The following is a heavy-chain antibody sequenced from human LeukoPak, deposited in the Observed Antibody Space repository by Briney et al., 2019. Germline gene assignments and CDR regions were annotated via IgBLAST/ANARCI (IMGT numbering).Heavy chain of an antibody. CDR2: ISGSGGST. CDR3: AKDRNPEIDY. Sequence: GGSLRLSCAASGFTFSSYAMSWVRQAPGKGLEWVSAISGSGGSTYYADSVKGRFTVSRDNSKNTLHLQMNSLRAEDTAVYYCAKDRNPEIDYWGQGTLVTVSS. CDR1: GFTFSSYA. J-gene: IGHJ4*02. D-gene: IGHD1-14*01. V-gene: IGHV3-23*01.